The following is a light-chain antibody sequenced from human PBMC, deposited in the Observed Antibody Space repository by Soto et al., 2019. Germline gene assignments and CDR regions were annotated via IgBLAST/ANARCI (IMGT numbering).Light chain of an antibody. CDR2: SNN. J-gene: IGLJ2*01. Sequence: QSALTQPPSASGSPGQSLTISCKGSNRDVGAYKYVSWYQQRPGTAPKLLIYSNNQRPSGVPERFSGSQSGTSASLAINGLQSEDEAEYYCAVWDDSLNGVVFGGGTKLTVL. CDR1: NRDVGAYKY. V-gene: IGLV1-44*01. CDR3: AVWDDSLNGVV.